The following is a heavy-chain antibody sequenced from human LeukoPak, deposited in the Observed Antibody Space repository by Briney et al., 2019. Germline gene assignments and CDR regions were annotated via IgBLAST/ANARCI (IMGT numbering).Heavy chain of an antibody. V-gene: IGHV1-24*01. J-gene: IGHJ5*02. Sequence: ASVKVSCKVSGYTLTELSMHGVRQAPGKGLEWMGGFDPEDGETIYAQKCHGRVTMTQDTSTDTHYKELSTLRSEDTALYYCATGSHLNWFDPWGQGTLVTVSS. CDR2: FDPEDGET. CDR3: ATGSHLNWFDP. CDR1: GYTLTELS.